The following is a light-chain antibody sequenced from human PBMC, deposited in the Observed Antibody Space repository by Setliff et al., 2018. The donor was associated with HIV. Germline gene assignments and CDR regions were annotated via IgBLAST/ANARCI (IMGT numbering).Light chain of an antibody. CDR1: SSNVGGYNY. J-gene: IGLJ3*02. CDR3: SSYRDTNTWV. Sequence: QSVLTQPASVSGSPGQSITISCTGTSSNVGGYNYVSWYQQHPGKAPKLIIYEVNYRPSGVSNRFSGSKSGNTASLIISGLQAEDGADYYCSSYRDTNTWVFGGGTK. CDR2: EVN. V-gene: IGLV2-14*01.